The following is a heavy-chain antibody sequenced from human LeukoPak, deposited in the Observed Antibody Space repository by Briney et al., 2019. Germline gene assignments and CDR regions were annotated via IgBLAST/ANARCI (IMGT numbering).Heavy chain of an antibody. V-gene: IGHV3-23*01. CDR3: AKEPHTSGWYYFDC. CDR2: ISGSGGST. Sequence: GSLRLSCAASGFTFRTYGMSWVRQAPGKGLEWVSAISGSGGSTYYADPVKGRFTISRDNSKNTLYLQMNSLKAEDTAVYYCAKEPHTSGWYYFDCWGQGTLVTVSS. D-gene: IGHD6-19*01. CDR1: GFTFRTYG. J-gene: IGHJ4*02.